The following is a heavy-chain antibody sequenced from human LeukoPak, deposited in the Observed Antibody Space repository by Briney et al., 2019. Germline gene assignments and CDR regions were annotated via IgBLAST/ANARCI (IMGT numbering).Heavy chain of an antibody. D-gene: IGHD5-18*01. CDR1: GGSISSYY. CDR2: LYYSGST. CDR3: ARESRYSYGYWFDP. V-gene: IGHV4-59*01. J-gene: IGHJ5*02. Sequence: PSETLSLTCTVSGGSISSYYWSWIRQPPGKGLEWIGYLYYSGSTNYNPSLKSRVTISVDTSKNQSSLKLSSVTAADTAVYYCARESRYSYGYWFDPWGQGTLVTVSS.